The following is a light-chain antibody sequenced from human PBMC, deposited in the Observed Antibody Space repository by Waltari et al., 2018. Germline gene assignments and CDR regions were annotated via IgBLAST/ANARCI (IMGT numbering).Light chain of an antibody. CDR1: QSLVFSDGNIY. CDR3: MQATHWPYT. CDR2: KVS. Sequence: DAVMTQSPLSLPVTLGQPASISCRSSQSLVFSDGNIYLNWFQQRPGQSPRRLIYKVSNRDSGVPDRFSGSGSGTDFTLKISRVEAEDVGGVYYCMQATHWPYTFGQGTKLEIK. V-gene: IGKV2-30*01. J-gene: IGKJ2*01.